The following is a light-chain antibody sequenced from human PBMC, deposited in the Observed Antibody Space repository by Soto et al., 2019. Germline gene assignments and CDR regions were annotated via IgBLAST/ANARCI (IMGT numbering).Light chain of an antibody. V-gene: IGKV1-13*02. CDR1: QDIRGA. CDR3: QQFLSYPIT. CDR2: DAS. J-gene: IGKJ5*01. Sequence: IQLTQSPASLSASVGERVTITCRASQDIRGALAWYRQSPGEAPQLLIYDASTLESGVPSRFSGSSSGTHFTLTISSLQPEDFATYYCQQFLSYPITFGQGTRLEI.